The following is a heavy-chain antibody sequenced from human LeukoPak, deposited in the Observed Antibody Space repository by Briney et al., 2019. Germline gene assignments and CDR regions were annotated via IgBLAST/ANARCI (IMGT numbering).Heavy chain of an antibody. J-gene: IGHJ4*02. CDR2: INPSGGST. D-gene: IGHD3-10*01. V-gene: IGHV1-46*01. Sequence: ASVKVSCKVSGYTLTELSMHWVRQAPGQGLEWMGIINPSGGSTSYAQKFQGRVTMTRDTSTSTVYMELSSLRSEDTAVYYCARSITMVRGVNAPGYWGQGTLVTVSS. CDR1: GYTLTELS. CDR3: ARSITMVRGVNAPGY.